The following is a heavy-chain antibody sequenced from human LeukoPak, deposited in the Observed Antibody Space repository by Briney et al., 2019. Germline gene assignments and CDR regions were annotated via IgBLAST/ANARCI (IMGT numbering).Heavy chain of an antibody. CDR2: INPNSGGT. V-gene: IGHV1-2*02. CDR3: ARARPLWFGVNDY. D-gene: IGHD3-10*01. Sequence: GASVKVSCKASGYTFTRYYMHWVRQAPGQGLEWMGWINPNSGGTNYAQKFQGRVTMTRDTSISTAYMDLSRLRSDDTAVYYCARARPLWFGVNDYWGQGALVTVSS. CDR1: GYTFTRYY. J-gene: IGHJ4*02.